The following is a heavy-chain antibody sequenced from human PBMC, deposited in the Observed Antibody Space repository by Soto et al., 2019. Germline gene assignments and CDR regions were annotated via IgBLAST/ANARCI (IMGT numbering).Heavy chain of an antibody. V-gene: IGHV3-30*18. J-gene: IGHJ6*02. CDR1: GFTFSSYG. Sequence: GGSLRLSCAASGFTFSSYGMHWVRQAPGKGLEWVAVISYDGSNKYYADSVKGRFTISRDNSKNTLYLQMNSLRAEDTAVYYCAKVSSCSGGSCYPYYYYYGMDVWGQGTTVTVSS. D-gene: IGHD2-15*01. CDR2: ISYDGSNK. CDR3: AKVSSCSGGSCYPYYYYYGMDV.